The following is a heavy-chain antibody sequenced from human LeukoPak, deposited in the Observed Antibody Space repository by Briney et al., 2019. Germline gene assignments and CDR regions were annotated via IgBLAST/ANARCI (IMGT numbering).Heavy chain of an antibody. CDR2: TYYRSKWHN. CDR3: AGTTNYSSFLAY. CDR1: GDSVSSNSAV. V-gene: IGHV6-1*01. D-gene: IGHD4-11*01. J-gene: IGHJ4*02. Sequence: SQTLSLTCAISGDSVSSNSAVWNWIRQSPSRGLEWLGRTYYRSKWHNEYAESVKSRISINSDTSKNQFSLQLNSVTPEDTAEYYCAGTTNYSSFLAYWGQGTLVTVSS.